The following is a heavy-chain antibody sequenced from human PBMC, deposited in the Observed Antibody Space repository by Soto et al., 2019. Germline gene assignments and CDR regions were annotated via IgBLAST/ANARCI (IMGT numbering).Heavy chain of an antibody. CDR3: ARTGGSQPEDYYYGMDV. V-gene: IGHV5-51*01. J-gene: IGHJ6*02. CDR2: IYPGDSDT. Sequence: PGESLKISFKGSGYSFTSYWIGWVRQMPGKGLEWMGIIYPGDSDTRYSPSFQGQVTISADKSISTAYLQWSSLKASDTAMYYCARTGGSQPEDYYYGMDVWGQGTTVTVSS. D-gene: IGHD1-26*01. CDR1: GYSFTSYW.